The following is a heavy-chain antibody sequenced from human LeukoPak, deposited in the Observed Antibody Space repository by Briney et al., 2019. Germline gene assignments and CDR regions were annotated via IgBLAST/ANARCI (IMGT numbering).Heavy chain of an antibody. D-gene: IGHD6-19*01. CDR3: ARATGRTTTVAGYFDY. J-gene: IGHJ4*02. V-gene: IGHV3-64*01. CDR2: ISSNGGST. Sequence: DPGGSLRLSCAASGFTFSSYAMPWVRQAPGKGLEYVSAISSNGGSTYYANSVKGRFTISRDISKNTLYLQMGSLRAEDMAVYYCARATGRTTTVAGYFDYWGQGTLVTVSS. CDR1: GFTFSSYA.